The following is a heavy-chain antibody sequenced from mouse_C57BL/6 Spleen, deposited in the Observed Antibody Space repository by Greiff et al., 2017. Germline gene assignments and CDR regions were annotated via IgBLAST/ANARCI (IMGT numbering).Heavy chain of an antibody. V-gene: IGHV1-59*01. CDR3: ARRYYDYDGAMDY. Sequence: QVQLQQPGAELVRPGTSVKLSCKASGYTFTSYWMHWVKQRPGQGLEWIGVIDPSDSYTNYNQKFKGKATLTVDQSSSTAYMQLNSLTSEDSAVYYCARRYYDYDGAMDYWGQGTSVTVSS. CDR1: GYTFTSYW. J-gene: IGHJ4*01. CDR2: IDPSDSYT. D-gene: IGHD2-4*01.